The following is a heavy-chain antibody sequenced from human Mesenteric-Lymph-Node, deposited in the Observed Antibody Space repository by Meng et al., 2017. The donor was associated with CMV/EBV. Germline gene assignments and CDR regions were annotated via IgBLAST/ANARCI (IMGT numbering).Heavy chain of an antibody. V-gene: IGHV1-2*02. CDR3: ARVEYSSSMNFDY. Sequence: ASVKVSCKASGYTFTGYYMHWVRQAPGQGLEWMGWINPNSGGTNYAQKFQGRVTMTRDTSLSTAYMELSSLRSDDTAVYYCARVEYSSSMNFDYWGQGTLVTVSS. J-gene: IGHJ4*02. D-gene: IGHD6-6*01. CDR1: GYTFTGYY. CDR2: INPNSGGT.